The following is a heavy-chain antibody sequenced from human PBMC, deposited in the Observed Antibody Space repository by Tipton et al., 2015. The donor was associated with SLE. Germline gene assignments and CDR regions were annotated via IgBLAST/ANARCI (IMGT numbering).Heavy chain of an antibody. J-gene: IGHJ3*02. Sequence: TLSLTCTVSGGSISSYYWSWIRQPPGKGLEWIGYIYTNGSTNYNPSLKSRVTISVDTSKNQFSLKLSSVTAADTAVYYCARNPITMVRGVIPGAFDIWGQGTMVTVSS. CDR1: GGSISSYY. V-gene: IGHV4-4*08. CDR2: IYTNGST. CDR3: ARNPITMVRGVIPGAFDI. D-gene: IGHD3-10*01.